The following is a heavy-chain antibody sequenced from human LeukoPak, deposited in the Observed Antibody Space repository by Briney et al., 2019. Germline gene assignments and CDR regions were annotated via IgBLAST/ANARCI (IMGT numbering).Heavy chain of an antibody. CDR2: ISSSSSAI. V-gene: IGHV3-48*01. J-gene: IGHJ4*02. D-gene: IGHD6-6*01. Sequence: GGSLRLSCAASGFTFSSYGINWVRQAPGKGLEWVSYISSSSSAINYADSVRGRFTISRDNAKNSLYLQMNSLRPEDTAVYYCARGGAARPDYWGQGTLVTVSS. CDR1: GFTFSSYG. CDR3: ARGGAARPDY.